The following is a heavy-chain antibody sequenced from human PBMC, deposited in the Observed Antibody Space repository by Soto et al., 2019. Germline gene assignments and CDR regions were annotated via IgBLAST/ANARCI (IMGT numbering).Heavy chain of an antibody. CDR1: GGSISSGLYY. CDR2: IYYSGST. V-gene: IGHV4-31*03. D-gene: IGHD3-3*01. CDR3: ARVRGYDFWSGYYNGDY. Sequence: QVQLQESGPGLVKPSQTLSLTCTVSGGSISSGLYYWSWIRQHPGKGLEWIGYIYYSGSTYYNPSLTSRVTISVDTSKNQFSLKLSCVTAADTAVYYCARVRGYDFWSGYYNGDYWGQGTLVTVSS. J-gene: IGHJ4*02.